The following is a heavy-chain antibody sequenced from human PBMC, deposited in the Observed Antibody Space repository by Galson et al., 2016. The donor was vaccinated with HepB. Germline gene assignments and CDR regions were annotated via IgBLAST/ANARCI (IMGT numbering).Heavy chain of an antibody. Sequence: SETLSLTCIVSGVSIGSYYWNWIRQPPGKGLEWIGYIYYSGTTNYNPSLKSRVTISVDTSKNQFSLRLNSLTAADTAVYYCARGGSYYSYIDYRGQGSLVTVSS. CDR2: IYYSGTT. J-gene: IGHJ4*02. CDR3: ARGGSYYSYIDY. CDR1: GVSIGSYY. D-gene: IGHD1-26*01. V-gene: IGHV4-59*01.